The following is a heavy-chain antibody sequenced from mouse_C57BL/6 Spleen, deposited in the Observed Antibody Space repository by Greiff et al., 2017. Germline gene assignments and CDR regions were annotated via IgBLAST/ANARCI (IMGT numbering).Heavy chain of an antibody. CDR3: TRADYGRGGFAY. Sequence: EVMLVASGEGLVKPGGSLKLSCAASGFTFSSYAMSWVRQTPEKRLEWVAYISSGGDYIYSADTVKGRFTISRDNARNTLYLQMSSLKSEDAAMYYCTRADYGRGGFAYGGQGTLVTVSA. CDR1: GFTFSSYA. CDR2: ISSGGDYI. J-gene: IGHJ3*01. V-gene: IGHV5-9-1*02. D-gene: IGHD1-1*01.